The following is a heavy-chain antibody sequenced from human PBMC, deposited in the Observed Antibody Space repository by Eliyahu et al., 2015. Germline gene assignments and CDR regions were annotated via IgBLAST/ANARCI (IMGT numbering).Heavy chain of an antibody. CDR1: GFTVSSNY. V-gene: IGHV3-66*01. Sequence: EVQLVESGGGLVQPGGSLRLSCAASGFTVSSNYMSWVRQAPGKGLGWVSVIYSGGSAYYADSVKGRFTISRDNSKNTLYLQMNSLRAEDTAVYYCARGGSSFPFDYWGQGTLVTVSS. D-gene: IGHD6-19*01. CDR2: IYSGGSA. J-gene: IGHJ4*02. CDR3: ARGGSSFPFDY.